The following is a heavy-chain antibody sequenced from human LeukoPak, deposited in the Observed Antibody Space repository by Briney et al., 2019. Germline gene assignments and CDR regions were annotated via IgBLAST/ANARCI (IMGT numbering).Heavy chain of an antibody. V-gene: IGHV3-15*01. CDR2: FKSRADGGPT. CDR1: GFTFSKAW. J-gene: IGHJ4*02. CDR3: TTDLGITMIRGVIVY. D-gene: IGHD3-10*01. Sequence: GGPLRLSCVASGFTFSKAWMSWVCQAPGKGLEWVGRFKSRADGGPTDFAAPVKGRFPISRDDSKTTLYLQMNSLKTEDTAVYYCTTDLGITMIRGVIVYWAQGTLVTVSS.